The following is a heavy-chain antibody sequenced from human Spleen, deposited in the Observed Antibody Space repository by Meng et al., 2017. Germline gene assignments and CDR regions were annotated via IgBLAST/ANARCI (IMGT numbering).Heavy chain of an antibody. V-gene: IGHV1-69*02. Sequence: QLRLLQSGAGVKNAGSSVKAACKAAGGTVSSTPINWVRQAPEQGLEWVGRIIPALGIAKYAQKFQGRVTISADEVTRTAYMEVSSLRSEDTAVYYCATYRSGLFDPWGQGTLVTVSS. CDR1: GGTVSSTP. J-gene: IGHJ5*02. CDR2: IIPALGIA. CDR3: ATYRSGLFDP. D-gene: IGHD6-19*01.